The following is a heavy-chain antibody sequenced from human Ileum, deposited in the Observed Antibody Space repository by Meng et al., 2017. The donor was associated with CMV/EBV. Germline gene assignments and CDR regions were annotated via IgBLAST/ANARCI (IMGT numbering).Heavy chain of an antibody. CDR3: ARDPGDFWSAISGYYYGMDV. D-gene: IGHD3-3*01. J-gene: IGHJ6*02. Sequence: GESLKISCAASGFTFSSYWMHWVRQAPGKGLVWVSRINSDGSSTSYADSVKGRFTISRDNAKNTLYMQMNSLRAEDTAVYYCARDPGDFWSAISGYYYGMDVWGQGTTVNGAS. V-gene: IGHV3-74*01. CDR2: INSDGSST. CDR1: GFTFSSYW.